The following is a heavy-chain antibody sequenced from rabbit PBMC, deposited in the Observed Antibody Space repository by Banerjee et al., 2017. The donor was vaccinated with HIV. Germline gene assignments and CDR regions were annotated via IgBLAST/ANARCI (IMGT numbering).Heavy chain of an antibody. CDR3: ARDGGFSSDVFQNL. Sequence: QEQLEESGGDLVKPEGSLTLTCTASGFSFSSSYWICWVRQAPGKGLEWIACINTSSGSTVYATWAKGRFTISRTSSTTVTLQMTSLTAADTATYFCARDGGFSSDVFQNLWGQGTLVTVS. J-gene: IGHJ3*01. D-gene: IGHD1-1*01. CDR2: INTSSGST. CDR1: GFSFSSSYW. V-gene: IGHV1S45*01.